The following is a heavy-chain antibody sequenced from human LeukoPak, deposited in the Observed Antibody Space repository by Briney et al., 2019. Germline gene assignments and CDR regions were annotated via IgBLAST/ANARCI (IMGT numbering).Heavy chain of an antibody. CDR1: GGSISSGGYS. D-gene: IGHD6-13*01. CDR2: IYHSGST. V-gene: IGHV4-30-2*01. Sequence: SETLSLTCAVSGGSISSGGYSWSWIRQPPGKGLEWIGYIYHSGSTYYNPSLKSRVTISVDRSKNQFSLKLSSVTAADTAVYYCARQQLVNNWFDPWGQGTLVTVSS. J-gene: IGHJ5*02. CDR3: ARQQLVNNWFDP.